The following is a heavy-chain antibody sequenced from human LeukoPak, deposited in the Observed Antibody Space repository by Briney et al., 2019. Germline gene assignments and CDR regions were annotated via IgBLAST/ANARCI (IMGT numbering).Heavy chain of an antibody. V-gene: IGHV1-2*02. CDR1: GYTFTGYY. CDR2: INPNSGGT. J-gene: IGHJ5*02. Sequence: ASVKVSCKASGYTFTGYYMHWVRQAPGQGLEWMGWINPNSGGTNYAQKFQGRVTMTRDTSISTAYMELSRLRSDDTAVYYCARGGCSGGSCYEINWFDPWGQGTLVTVSS. CDR3: ARGGCSGGSCYEINWFDP. D-gene: IGHD2-15*01.